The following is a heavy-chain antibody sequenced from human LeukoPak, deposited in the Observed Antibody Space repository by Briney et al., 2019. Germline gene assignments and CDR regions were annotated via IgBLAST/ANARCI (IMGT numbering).Heavy chain of an antibody. CDR2: ITSSGTYR. D-gene: IGHD3-22*01. Sequence: PGGSLRLSCAASGFTFRSYNMNWVRQAPGKGLEWVSSITSSGTYRYYADSVKGRFTLSRDDTKSSLYLQMNSLRAEDTAVYYCASTYFYDSSGYYSTYYFDYWGQGTLVTVSS. CDR3: ASTYFYDSSGYYSTYYFDY. J-gene: IGHJ4*02. V-gene: IGHV3-21*01. CDR1: GFTFRSYN.